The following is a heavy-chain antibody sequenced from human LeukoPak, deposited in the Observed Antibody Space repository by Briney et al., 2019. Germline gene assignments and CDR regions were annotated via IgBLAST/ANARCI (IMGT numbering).Heavy chain of an antibody. CDR3: ATSYDMGWLIGY. D-gene: IGHD3/OR15-3a*01. J-gene: IGHJ4*02. CDR2: IKQDGSEK. CDR1: GFTFGDTW. Sequence: GSLRLSCAASGFTFGDTWMNWVRQVPGQGLEWVANIKQDGSEKFYVASVKGRFTISRDNGKSSLYLQMNSLRAEDTALYYCATSYDMGWLIGYWGQGTLVTVSS. V-gene: IGHV3-7*03.